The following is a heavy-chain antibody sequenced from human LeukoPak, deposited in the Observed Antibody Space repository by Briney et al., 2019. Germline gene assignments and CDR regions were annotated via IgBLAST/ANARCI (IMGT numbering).Heavy chain of an antibody. CDR1: GFTFSNYN. V-gene: IGHV3-21*04. Sequence: GGSLRLSCAASGFTFSNYNMNWVRQAPGKGLEWVSFISSSSSYKYYADSVKGRFTISRDNSKNTLYLQMNSLRAEDTAVYYCAKGTEGRPYYFDYWGQGTLVTVSS. J-gene: IGHJ4*02. CDR3: AKGTEGRPYYFDY. D-gene: IGHD3-10*01. CDR2: ISSSSSYK.